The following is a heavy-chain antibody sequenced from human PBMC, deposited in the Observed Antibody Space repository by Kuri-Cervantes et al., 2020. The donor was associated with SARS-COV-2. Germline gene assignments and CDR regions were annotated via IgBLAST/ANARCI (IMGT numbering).Heavy chain of an antibody. J-gene: IGHJ4*02. Sequence: GESLKISCAASGFTYSSYSMNWVRQAPGKGLEWVSSISSSSSYIYYADSVKGRFTISRDNAKNSLYLQMNSLRAEDTAVYYCARDRYSSSCFDYWGQGTLVTVSS. CDR3: ARDRYSSSCFDY. D-gene: IGHD6-13*01. CDR2: ISSSSSYI. V-gene: IGHV3-21*01. CDR1: GFTYSSYS.